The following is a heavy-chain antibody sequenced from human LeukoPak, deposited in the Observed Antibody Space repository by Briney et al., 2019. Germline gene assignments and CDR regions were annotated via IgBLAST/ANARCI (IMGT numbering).Heavy chain of an antibody. CDR2: INHSGST. Sequence: SETLSLTCAVYGGSFSGYYWSWIRQPPGKGLEWIGEINHSGSTNYNPSLKSRVTISVDTSKNQFSLKLSSVTAADTAVYYCARRVLMGSWSDSLYYYYYYYMDVWGKGTTVTISS. V-gene: IGHV4-34*01. J-gene: IGHJ6*03. CDR3: ARRVLMGSWSDSLYYYYYYYMDV. D-gene: IGHD6-13*01. CDR1: GGSFSGYY.